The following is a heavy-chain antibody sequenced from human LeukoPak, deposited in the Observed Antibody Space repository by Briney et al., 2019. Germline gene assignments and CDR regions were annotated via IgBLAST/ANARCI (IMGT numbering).Heavy chain of an antibody. J-gene: IGHJ6*03. D-gene: IGHD6-13*01. CDR1: GGSISRDY. Sequence: SETLSLTCSGSGGSISRDYWSWIRQPAGNGLEWIGRIYTSGSTNYNPSLKSRVTMSVDTSKNQFSLKLSSVTAADTAVYYCAREGYSSSSLSGYYYMDVWGEGTTVTVSS. CDR2: IYTSGST. CDR3: AREGYSSSSLSGYYYMDV. V-gene: IGHV4-4*07.